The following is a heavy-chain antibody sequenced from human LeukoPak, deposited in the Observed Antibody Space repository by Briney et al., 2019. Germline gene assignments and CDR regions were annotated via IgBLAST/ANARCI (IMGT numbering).Heavy chain of an antibody. Sequence: PSETLSLTCAVYGGSFSGYYWSWIRQPPGKGLEWIGEINHSGSTNYNPSLKSRVTISVDTSKNQFSLKLSSVTAADTAVYYCVRGLSTPRYYYDSSGYYRTYYYYYMDVWGKGTTVTVS. J-gene: IGHJ6*03. CDR3: VRGLSTPRYYYDSSGYYRTYYYYYMDV. CDR2: INHSGST. V-gene: IGHV4-34*01. CDR1: GGSFSGYY. D-gene: IGHD3-22*01.